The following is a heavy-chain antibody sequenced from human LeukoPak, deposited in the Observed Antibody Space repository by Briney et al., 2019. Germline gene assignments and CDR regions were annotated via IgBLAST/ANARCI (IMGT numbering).Heavy chain of an antibody. Sequence: DPGGSLRPSCAASEFTFSPYAMHWVRQAPGKGLEWVSLISGDGGSTYYADSVKGRFTISRDNSKNSLYLQMNSLGTEDTAFYYCAQAHRADYYGLDVWGQGTTVTVSS. D-gene: IGHD1-14*01. V-gene: IGHV3-43*02. J-gene: IGHJ6*02. CDR3: AQAHRADYYGLDV. CDR2: ISGDGGST. CDR1: EFTFSPYA.